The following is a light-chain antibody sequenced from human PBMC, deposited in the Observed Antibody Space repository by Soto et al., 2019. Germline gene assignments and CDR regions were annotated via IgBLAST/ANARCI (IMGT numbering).Light chain of an antibody. V-gene: IGKV3-20*01. J-gene: IGKJ2*01. CDR2: GSS. CDR1: QSVSNNY. CDR3: QQYGSSPPYT. Sequence: EVVLTQSPGTLSLSPGERATLSCRASQSVSNNYFAWYQQKTGQAPRLHIFGSSDRATGIPDRFSGSGSGTDFTLPISRLEPEDFAVYYCQQYGSSPPYTFGQGTKLEIK.